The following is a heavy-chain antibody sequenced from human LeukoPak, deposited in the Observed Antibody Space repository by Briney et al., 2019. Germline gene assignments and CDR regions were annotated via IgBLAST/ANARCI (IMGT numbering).Heavy chain of an antibody. CDR3: AELGITMIGGV. CDR1: GFTFSSYG. CDR2: ISSSSNYI. J-gene: IGHJ6*04. V-gene: IGHV3-21*01. Sequence: GGSLRLSCAASGFTFSSYGMNWVRQAPGKGLEWVSSISSSSNYIYYADSVKGRFTISRDNAKNSLYLQMNSLRAEDTAVYYCAELGITMIGGVWGKGTTVTISS. D-gene: IGHD3-10*02.